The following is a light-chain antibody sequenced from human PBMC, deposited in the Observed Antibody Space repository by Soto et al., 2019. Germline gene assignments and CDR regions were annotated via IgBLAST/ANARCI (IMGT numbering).Light chain of an antibody. CDR2: VAS. V-gene: IGKV3-11*01. Sequence: EIVLTQSPATLSLSPGERASLSCTASQTVTSYLAWYQQKPAHAPRPLIYVASNRATGIPARFSASESGTDFSLTTNGLEPEDFAVYYCQQRSNRPPVLTFDEGTMVEIK. CDR1: QTVTSY. J-gene: IGKJ1*01. CDR3: QQRSNRPPVLT.